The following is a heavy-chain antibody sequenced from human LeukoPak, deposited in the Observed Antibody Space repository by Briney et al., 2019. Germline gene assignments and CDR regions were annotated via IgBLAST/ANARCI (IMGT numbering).Heavy chain of an antibody. CDR2: INPNSGGT. V-gene: IGHV1-2*04. J-gene: IGHJ4*02. CDR3: ARANFLYCSSTSCLFDY. CDR1: GYTFTDYY. D-gene: IGHD2-2*01. Sequence: GASVKVSCKASGYTFTDYYMHWVRLAPGQGLEWMGWINPNSGGTSYVQKFQGWVTMTRDTSINTAYMELGRLTSDDTAVYYCARANFLYCSSTSCLFDYWGQGTLVTVSS.